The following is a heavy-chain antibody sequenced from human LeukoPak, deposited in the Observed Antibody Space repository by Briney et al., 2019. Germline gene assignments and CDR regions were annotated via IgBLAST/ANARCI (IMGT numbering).Heavy chain of an antibody. Sequence: ASVKVSCKASGGTFSSYAISWVRQAPGQGLEWMGWISAYNGNTNYAQKLQGRVTMTTDTSTSTAYMELRSLRSDDTAVYYCARDSDLGWAVAVTAPFDYWGQGTLVTVSS. CDR1: GGTFSSYA. CDR3: ARDSDLGWAVAVTAPFDY. D-gene: IGHD6-19*01. V-gene: IGHV1-18*01. CDR2: ISAYNGNT. J-gene: IGHJ4*02.